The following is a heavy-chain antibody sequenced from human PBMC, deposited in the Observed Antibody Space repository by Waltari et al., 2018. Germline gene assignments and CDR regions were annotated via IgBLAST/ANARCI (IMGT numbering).Heavy chain of an antibody. Sequence: QVQLVQSGAEVKKPGSSVKVSCKASGGPFSSYAISWVRQAPGQGLEWMGGIIPIFGTANYAQKFQGRVTITTDESTSTAYMELSSLRSEDTAVYYCARAWDSIVPPSFWGQGTLVTVSS. CDR1: GGPFSSYA. V-gene: IGHV1-69*05. CDR2: IIPIFGTA. CDR3: ARAWDSIVPPSF. J-gene: IGHJ4*02. D-gene: IGHD2-8*01.